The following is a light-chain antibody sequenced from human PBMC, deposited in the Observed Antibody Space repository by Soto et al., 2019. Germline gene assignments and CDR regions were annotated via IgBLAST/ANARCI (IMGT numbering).Light chain of an antibody. CDR1: SSDVGGYNY. CDR3: SSYAGSKDVV. V-gene: IGLV2-8*01. Sequence: QSVLTQPPSASGSPGQSVTISCTGTSSDVGGYNYVSWYQQHPGKAPKLMIYEVSKRPSGVPDRFSGSKSGNTASLTVSGLQAEDEAHYYCSSYAGSKDVVFGGGTKLTVL. CDR2: EVS. J-gene: IGLJ2*01.